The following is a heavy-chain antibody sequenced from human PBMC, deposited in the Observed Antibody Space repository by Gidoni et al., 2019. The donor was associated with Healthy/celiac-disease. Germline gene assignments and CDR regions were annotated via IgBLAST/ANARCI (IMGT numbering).Heavy chain of an antibody. CDR1: GGSFSGYY. V-gene: IGHV4-34*01. Sequence: QVQLQQWGAGLLKPSETLSLTCAVYGGSFSGYYWSWIRQPPGKGLEWIGEINHSGSTNYNPSLKSRVTISVDTSKNQFSLKLSSVTAADTAVYYCARGGGDNPVVAATGYYYYYGMDVWGQGTTVTVSS. CDR2: INHSGST. D-gene: IGHD2-15*01. CDR3: ARGGGDNPVVAATGYYYYYGMDV. J-gene: IGHJ6*02.